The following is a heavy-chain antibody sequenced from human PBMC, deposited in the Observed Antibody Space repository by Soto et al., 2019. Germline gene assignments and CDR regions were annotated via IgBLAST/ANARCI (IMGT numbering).Heavy chain of an antibody. CDR3: VRDIKGPHYIRPDG. CDR1: GFTFSLSA. V-gene: IGHV3-23*01. CDR2: ITSGGANT. J-gene: IGHJ6*02. D-gene: IGHD4-4*01. Sequence: PVGSLRLSCAASGFTFSLSAMTWVRQAPGKGLEWVSGITSGGANTYYADSVKGRFTISRDNSKDTLYLQLSSLRADDTAVYYCVRDIKGPHYIRPDGWGPGTTVTVS.